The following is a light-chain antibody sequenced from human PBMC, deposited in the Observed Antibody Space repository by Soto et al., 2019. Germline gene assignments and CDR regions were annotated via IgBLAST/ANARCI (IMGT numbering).Light chain of an antibody. V-gene: IGKV1D-12*01. J-gene: IGKJ5*01. CDR2: SAS. CDR3: QQTHSFPIT. Sequence: DIQMTQSPSSVSASVGDRVTITCRASQGISNWLAWYRQKPGKAPDLLISSASSLQSGVPSRFSGSGSGTDFTLTISSLQPEEFAIYDCQQTHSFPITVGQGTRLEIK. CDR1: QGISNW.